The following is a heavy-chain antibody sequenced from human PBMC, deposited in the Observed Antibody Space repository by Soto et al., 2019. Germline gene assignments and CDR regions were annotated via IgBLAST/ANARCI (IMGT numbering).Heavy chain of an antibody. CDR1: GGSISSGGYY. V-gene: IGHV4-31*03. CDR2: IYYSGST. J-gene: IGHJ4*02. CDR3: ARVVGDDYSNYYYFDY. D-gene: IGHD4-4*01. Sequence: QVQLQESGPGLEKPSQTLSLTCTVSGGSISSGGYYWSWILQHPGKGLEWIGYIYYSGSTYYNPSLKSRVTISVDTSKNQFSLKLSSVTAADTAVYYCARVVGDDYSNYYYFDYWGQGTLVTVSS.